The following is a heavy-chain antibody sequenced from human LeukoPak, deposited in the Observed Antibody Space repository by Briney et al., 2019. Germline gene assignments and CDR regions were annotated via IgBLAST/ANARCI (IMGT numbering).Heavy chain of an antibody. D-gene: IGHD2-2*01. CDR3: ARDRCSSTSCYGRFDP. Sequence: ASVNVSCKASGYTFTSYGISWVRQAPGQGLEWMGWISAYNGNTNYAQKLQGRVTMTTDTSTSTAYMELRSLRSDDTAVYYCARDRCSSTSCYGRFDPWGQGTLVTVSS. J-gene: IGHJ5*02. V-gene: IGHV1-18*01. CDR2: ISAYNGNT. CDR1: GYTFTSYG.